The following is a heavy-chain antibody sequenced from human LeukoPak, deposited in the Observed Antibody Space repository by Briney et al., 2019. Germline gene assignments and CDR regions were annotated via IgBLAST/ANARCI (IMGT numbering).Heavy chain of an antibody. D-gene: IGHD3-16*01. J-gene: IGHJ6*03. CDR3: PRALCDGSYYYYMDV. Sequence: ASVTVSCKASGGTFSSYAINWVRQAPGQGLEWMGGIIPIFGRANYAQKFQGRVTMTTDKSMSTAYMELSTLRSDDTAVYYCPRALCDGSYYYYMDVWGKGTTVTISS. V-gene: IGHV1-69*05. CDR1: GGTFSSYA. CDR2: IIPIFGRA.